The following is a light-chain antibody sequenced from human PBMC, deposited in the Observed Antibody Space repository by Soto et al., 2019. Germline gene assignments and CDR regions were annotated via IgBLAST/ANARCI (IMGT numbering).Light chain of an antibody. CDR2: DVS. V-gene: IGLV2-14*01. CDR1: NGDIGGYNY. CDR3: SSYTSSNTWV. Sequence: QSALTQPASVSGSPGQSIAISCTGTNGDIGGYNYVSWYQQHPGKAPKLLIYDVSNRPSGVSNRFSGSKSGNMASLTISGLQAEDEADYYCSSYTSSNTWVFGGGPLLTVL. J-gene: IGLJ3*02.